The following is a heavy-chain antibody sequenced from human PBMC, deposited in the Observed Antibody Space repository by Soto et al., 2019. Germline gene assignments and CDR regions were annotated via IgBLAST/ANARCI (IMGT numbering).Heavy chain of an antibody. J-gene: IGHJ6*02. CDR3: ARDAGECSGGSCYSLYGMDV. CDR1: AFTFSSYG. Sequence: GGSQRLSSAASAFTFSSYGMHWFRQAPGKGLEWVAVIWYDGSNKYYADSVHSQFTISRDNSKNTLYLQMNSLGAEDTAVYYCARDAGECSGGSCYSLYGMDVWGQGTTVTVSS. D-gene: IGHD2-15*01. CDR2: IWYDGSNK. V-gene: IGHV3-33*01.